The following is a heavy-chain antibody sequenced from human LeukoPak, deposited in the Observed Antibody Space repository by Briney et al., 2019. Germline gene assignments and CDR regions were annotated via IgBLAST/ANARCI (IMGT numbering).Heavy chain of an antibody. Sequence: SETLSLTCAVYGGSFSGYYWSWIRQPPGKGLEWIGEINHSGSTNYNPSLKSRVTISVDTSKNQFSLKLSSVTAADTAVYYCARGDGLVVVVPAAMVGDYFDYWGQGTLVTVSS. CDR3: ARGDGLVVVVPAAMVGDYFDY. CDR1: GGSFSGYY. J-gene: IGHJ4*02. V-gene: IGHV4-34*01. D-gene: IGHD2-2*01. CDR2: INHSGST.